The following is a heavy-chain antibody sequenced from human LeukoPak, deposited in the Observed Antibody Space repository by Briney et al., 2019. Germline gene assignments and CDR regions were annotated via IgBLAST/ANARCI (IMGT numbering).Heavy chain of an antibody. V-gene: IGHV1-69*13. CDR2: IIPIFGTA. J-gene: IGHJ3*02. CDR1: GGTFSSYA. D-gene: IGHD3-22*01. Sequence: ASVKVSCKASGGTFSSYAISWVRQAPGQGLEWMGGIIPIFGTANYAHKFQGRVTITADESTSTAYMELSSLRSEDTAVYYCARAPHYYDSGAFDIWGQGTMVTVSS. CDR3: ARAPHYYDSGAFDI.